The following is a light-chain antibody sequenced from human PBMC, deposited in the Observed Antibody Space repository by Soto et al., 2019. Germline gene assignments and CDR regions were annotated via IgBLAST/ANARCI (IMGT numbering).Light chain of an antibody. V-gene: IGKV1-27*01. CDR3: QKYSSAPF. Sequence: DLQMTQSPTSLSASVGDRVTITCRASQGIRNFVAWYQQKPGKAPKLLIYAASTLQSGVPSRFSGGGSGTDFPLTITRLHPEDVATYPCQKYSSAPFFAPGTKG. J-gene: IGKJ3*01. CDR2: AAS. CDR1: QGIRNF.